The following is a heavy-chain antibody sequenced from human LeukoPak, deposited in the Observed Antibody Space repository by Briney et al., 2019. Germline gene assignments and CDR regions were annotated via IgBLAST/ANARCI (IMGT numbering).Heavy chain of an antibody. Sequence: SETLSLTCSVSGGSIISTNYYWGWIRQPPGKGLEWIGSIYQSGSGSSYYNPSLKSRVTISVDTSKNQFSLKLSSVTAADTAVYYCASLTDIGSGWQFDYWGQGTLVTVSS. J-gene: IGHJ4*02. CDR2: IYQSGSGSS. V-gene: IGHV4-39*07. CDR1: GGSIISTNYY. CDR3: ASLTDIGSGWQFDY. D-gene: IGHD6-19*01.